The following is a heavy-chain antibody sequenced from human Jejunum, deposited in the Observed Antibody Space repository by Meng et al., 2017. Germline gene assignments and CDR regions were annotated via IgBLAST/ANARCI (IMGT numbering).Heavy chain of an antibody. V-gene: IGHV3-30*01. CDR2: IPFDESQE. J-gene: IGHJ4*02. Sequence: GGSLRLSCAASGFTFSRYAMHWVRQAPGKGLEWVAVIPFDESQEYYADSVKGRFTIARDNSKNTLYLQMNSLRPEDTAVYYCARDFTTSGYIFGHKDYWGQGTLVTVSS. D-gene: IGHD5-18*01. CDR3: ARDFTTSGYIFGHKDY. CDR1: GFTFSRYA.